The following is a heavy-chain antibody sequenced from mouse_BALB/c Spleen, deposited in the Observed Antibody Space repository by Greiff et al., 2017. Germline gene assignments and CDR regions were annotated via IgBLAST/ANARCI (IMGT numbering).Heavy chain of an antibody. V-gene: IGHV14-3*02. CDR1: GFNIKDTY. D-gene: IGHD2-1*01. J-gene: IGHJ4*01. CDR3: ASIYYGNYEDAMDY. CDR2: IDPANGNT. Sequence: EVKLVESGAELVKPGASVKLSCTASGFNIKDTYMHWVKQRPEQGLEWIGRIDPANGNTKYDPKFQGKATITADTSSNTAYLQLSSLTSEDTAVYYCASIYYGNYEDAMDYWGQGTSVTVSS.